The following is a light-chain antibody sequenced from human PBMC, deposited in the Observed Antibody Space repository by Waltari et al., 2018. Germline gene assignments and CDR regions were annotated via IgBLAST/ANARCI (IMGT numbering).Light chain of an antibody. CDR1: QSGSRF. CDR3: QKYDRLPAT. Sequence: EIVLTQSPGTLSLSPGERGPLSCRASQSGSRFLAWDQQIPGQPPRLLIYGASTRATGIPDRFSGSGSGTDFSLTISRLEPEDFAVYYCQKYDRLPATFGQGTKVEIK. V-gene: IGKV3-20*01. CDR2: GAS. J-gene: IGKJ1*01.